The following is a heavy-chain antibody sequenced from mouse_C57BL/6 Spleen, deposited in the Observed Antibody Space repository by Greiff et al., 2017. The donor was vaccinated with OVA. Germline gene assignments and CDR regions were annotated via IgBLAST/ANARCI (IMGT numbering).Heavy chain of an antibody. CDR3: ARQAARKDFDY. D-gene: IGHD6-1*01. Sequence: EVQGVESGGDLVKPGGSLKLSCAASGFTFSSYGMSWVRQTPDKRLEWVATISSGGSYTYSPDSVKGRFTISRDNAKNTLYLQMSSLKSEDTAMXYCARQAARKDFDYWGQGTTLTVSS. J-gene: IGHJ2*01. V-gene: IGHV5-6*01. CDR1: GFTFSSYG. CDR2: ISSGGSYT.